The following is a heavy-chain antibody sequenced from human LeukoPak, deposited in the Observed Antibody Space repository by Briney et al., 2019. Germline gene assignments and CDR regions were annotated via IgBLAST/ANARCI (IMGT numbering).Heavy chain of an antibody. CDR2: IGSSSSVM. D-gene: IGHD3-22*01. V-gene: IGHV3-48*04. CDR3: AREENLYYYDSSGYYGY. J-gene: IGHJ4*02. Sequence: GGSLRLSCAASGFTFSDYGMSWVRQAPGKGLQWISYIGSSSSVMYYADSVRGRFTISRDNAKNSLYLQMNGLRAEDTAMYYCAREENLYYYDSSGYYGYWGQGTLVTVSS. CDR1: GFTFSDYG.